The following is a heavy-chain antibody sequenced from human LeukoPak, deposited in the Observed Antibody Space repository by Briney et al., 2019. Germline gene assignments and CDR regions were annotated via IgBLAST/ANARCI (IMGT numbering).Heavy chain of an antibody. CDR1: GLTFSSYA. CDR3: ARAYLAAAATYYFDY. J-gene: IGHJ4*02. V-gene: IGHV3-30-3*01. Sequence: GGSLRLSCAASGLTFSSYAMHWVRQAPGKGLEWVAGISYDGSNKYYADSVTGRFTISRDNSKNTLYLQMNSLRAEDTAVYYCARAYLAAAATYYFDYWGQGTLVTVSS. D-gene: IGHD6-13*01. CDR2: ISYDGSNK.